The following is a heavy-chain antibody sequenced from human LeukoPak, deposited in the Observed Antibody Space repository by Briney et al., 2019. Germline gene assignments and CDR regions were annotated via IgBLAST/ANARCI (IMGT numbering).Heavy chain of an antibody. J-gene: IGHJ4*02. CDR2: IYRGGDT. Sequence: PGGSLRLSCAASGFTVSSNYLSWVRQAPGKGLEWVSIIYRGGDTHYADSVKGRFTISRDNAKNSLYLQMNSLRAEDTAVYYCARAQSSANLDYWGQGTLVTVSS. V-gene: IGHV3-53*01. CDR3: ARAQSSANLDY. D-gene: IGHD1-14*01. CDR1: GFTVSSNY.